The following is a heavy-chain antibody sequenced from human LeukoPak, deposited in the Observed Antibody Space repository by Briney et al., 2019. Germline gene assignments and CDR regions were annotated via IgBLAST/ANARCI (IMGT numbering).Heavy chain of an antibody. CDR3: GREKMYYDFWSGHRRDYYYMDV. Sequence: SETLSLTCTVSGGSISSYYWSWIRQPPGKGLEWIGYIYYSGSTNYNPSLKSRVTISVDTSKNQFSLKLSSVTAADTAVYYCGREKMYYDFWSGHRRDYYYMDVWGKGTTVPVSS. D-gene: IGHD3-3*01. J-gene: IGHJ6*03. CDR2: IYYSGST. V-gene: IGHV4-59*01. CDR1: GGSISSYY.